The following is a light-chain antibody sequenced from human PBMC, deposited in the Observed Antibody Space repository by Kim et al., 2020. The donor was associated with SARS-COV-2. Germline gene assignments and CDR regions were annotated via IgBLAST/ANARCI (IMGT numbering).Light chain of an antibody. CDR1: SSDVGGYNY. CDR2: DVN. V-gene: IGLV2-14*03. J-gene: IGLJ1*01. Sequence: GQAITISCTGTSSDVGGYNYVSWYPQHPGQAPRLMIYDVNYRPSGVSPRFSGSESGDTASLAMSELRADDEADYYCTAYAGSSTYVFGTGTKLTVL. CDR3: TAYAGSSTYV.